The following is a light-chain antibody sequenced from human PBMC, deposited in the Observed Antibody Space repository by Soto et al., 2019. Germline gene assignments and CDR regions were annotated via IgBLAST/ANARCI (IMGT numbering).Light chain of an antibody. CDR2: FNI. CDR1: SSNIGSNT. V-gene: IGLV1-44*01. CDR3: AAWDDSLNGYV. J-gene: IGLJ1*01. Sequence: VLSQPPSASGTPGQRVTISCSGSSSNIGSNTVSWYQQFPGTAPKLLIYFNIQRPSGVPDRFSGSKSGTSASLAISGLQSEDEADYYCAAWDDSLNGYVFGTGTKVTV.